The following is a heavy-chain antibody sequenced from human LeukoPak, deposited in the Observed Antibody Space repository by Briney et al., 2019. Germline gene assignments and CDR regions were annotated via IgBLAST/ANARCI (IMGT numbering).Heavy chain of an antibody. J-gene: IGHJ4*02. Sequence: GGSLRLSCAASGFAFSSNGMHWVRQAPGKGLEWVALISYDGSNKYYADSVKGRFTISRDNSKNTLYLQMNSLRAEDTAVYYCARENGDWYFDYWGQGTLVTVSS. V-gene: IGHV3-30*03. CDR2: ISYDGSNK. CDR3: ARENGDWYFDY. D-gene: IGHD4-17*01. CDR1: GFAFSSNG.